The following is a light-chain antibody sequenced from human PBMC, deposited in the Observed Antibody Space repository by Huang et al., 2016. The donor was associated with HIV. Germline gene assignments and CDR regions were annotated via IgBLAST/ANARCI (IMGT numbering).Light chain of an antibody. CDR2: GVS. J-gene: IGKJ1*01. Sequence: EIVMTQSPATLSVSPGERVTLSCRASQSLSSQLAWYQQKLGQAHRLLIDGVSTRATDIPARFSGSGSVTDFTLTSNSLQSEDFATYYCQQYNDWPLTFGQGTEVEIK. CDR1: QSLSSQ. CDR3: QQYNDWPLT. V-gene: IGKV3-15*01.